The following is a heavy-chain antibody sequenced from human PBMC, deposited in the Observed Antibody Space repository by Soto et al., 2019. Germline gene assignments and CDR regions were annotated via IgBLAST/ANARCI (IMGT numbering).Heavy chain of an antibody. CDR1: GFTFSSCA. V-gene: IGHV3-23*01. Sequence: EVQLLESGGGLVQPGGSLRLSCAASGFTFSSCAMGWVRQAPGKGLEWVSDIIDSGASTYYADSVQGRFTISRDNSKSTRYLQMNRLRAEETALYYCAKGRSYYYYYGVDVWGQGTTVTVSS. CDR2: IIDSGAST. J-gene: IGHJ6*02. CDR3: AKGRSYYYYYGVDV.